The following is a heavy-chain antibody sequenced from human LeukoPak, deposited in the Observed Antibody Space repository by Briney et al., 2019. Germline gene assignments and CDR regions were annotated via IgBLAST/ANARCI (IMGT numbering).Heavy chain of an antibody. CDR3: ARVGDDYGDYPIDY. CDR1: GFTFSSYT. J-gene: IGHJ4*02. V-gene: IGHV3-48*01. Sequence: GGSLRLSCAASGFTFSSYTMNWVRQAPGKGLEWVSYISSSSTNIYYADSVKGRFTTSRDNAKNSLYLQMSSLRAEDTAVYYCARVGDDYGDYPIDYWGQGTLVTVSS. CDR2: ISSSSTNI. D-gene: IGHD4-17*01.